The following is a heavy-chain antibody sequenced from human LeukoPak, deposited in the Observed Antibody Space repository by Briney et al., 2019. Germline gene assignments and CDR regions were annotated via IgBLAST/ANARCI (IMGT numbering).Heavy chain of an antibody. D-gene: IGHD1-20*01. V-gene: IGHV4-38-2*02. CDR1: GYSISSDYY. CDR2: IYHSERT. CDR3: ARVLPITPYFDY. Sequence: SETLSLTCTVSGYSISSDYYWAWIRQPPGKGLEWIGSIYHSERTHYNPSLKSRVTISVDTSKNQFSLKLSSVTAADTAVYYCARVLPITPYFDYWGQGTLVTVSS. J-gene: IGHJ4*02.